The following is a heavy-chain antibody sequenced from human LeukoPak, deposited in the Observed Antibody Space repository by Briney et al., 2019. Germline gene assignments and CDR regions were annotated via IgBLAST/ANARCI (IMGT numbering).Heavy chain of an antibody. V-gene: IGHV4-39*07. CDR1: GGSIRSSYYY. Sequence: PSETLSLTCTVSGGSIRSSYYYWGWIRQPPGKGLEWIGSIYDSGSTYYNPSLKSRVTISVDKSKNQFSLKLSSVTAADTAVYYCARVRRDCSGGSCYLKWFDPWGQGTLVTVSS. J-gene: IGHJ5*02. CDR3: ARVRRDCSGGSCYLKWFDP. CDR2: IYDSGST. D-gene: IGHD2-15*01.